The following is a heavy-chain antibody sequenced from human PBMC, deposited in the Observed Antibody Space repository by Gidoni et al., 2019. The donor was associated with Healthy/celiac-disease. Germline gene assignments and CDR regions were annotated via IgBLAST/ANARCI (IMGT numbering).Heavy chain of an antibody. CDR3: AREEVAAPEAPYYYYGMDV. CDR1: GGTFSSYA. J-gene: IGHJ6*02. V-gene: IGHV1-69*01. Sequence: QVQLVQSGAEVKKPGSSVKVSCKASGGTFSSYAISWVRQAPGQGLEWMGGIIPIFGTANYAQKFQGRVTITADESTSTAYMELSSLRSEDTAVYYCAREEVAAPEAPYYYYGMDVWGQGTTVTVSS. CDR2: IIPIFGTA. D-gene: IGHD1-26*01.